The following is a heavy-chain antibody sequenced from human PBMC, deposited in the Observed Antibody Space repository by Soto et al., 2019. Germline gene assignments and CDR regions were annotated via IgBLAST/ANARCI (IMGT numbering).Heavy chain of an antibody. CDR3: ARDPGYYYDSSYFDY. Sequence: SETLSLTCTVSGGSISSGGYYWSWIRQHPGKGLEWIGYIYYSGSTYYNPSLKSRVTISVDTSKNQFSLKLSSVTAADTAVYYCARDPGYYYDSSYFDYWGQGTLVTVSS. V-gene: IGHV4-31*03. CDR2: IYYSGST. D-gene: IGHD3-22*01. CDR1: GGSISSGGYY. J-gene: IGHJ4*02.